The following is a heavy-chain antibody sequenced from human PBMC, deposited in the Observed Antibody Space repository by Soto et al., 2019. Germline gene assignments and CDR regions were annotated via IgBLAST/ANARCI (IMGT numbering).Heavy chain of an antibody. CDR2: INRDGTAT. V-gene: IGHV3-74*01. D-gene: IGHD1-26*01. CDR3: ATVGTGSYNWFDP. J-gene: IGHJ5*02. Sequence: EVQLVESGGGLVQPGGSLRLSCAASGFTFTGNWMHWVRQGPGKGLVWVARINRDGTATTYADSVTGRFTISRDNSKNTLYLQMNSLGAEDTAVYYCATVGTGSYNWFDPWGQGTMVPVSS. CDR1: GFTFTGNW.